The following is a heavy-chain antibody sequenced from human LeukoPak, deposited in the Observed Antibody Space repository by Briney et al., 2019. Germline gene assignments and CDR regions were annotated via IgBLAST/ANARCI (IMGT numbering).Heavy chain of an antibody. CDR3: ARLYSSGSQPDY. V-gene: IGHV4-39*07. J-gene: IGHJ4*02. D-gene: IGHD6-19*01. Sequence: SETLSLTCTVSGGSISSSSYYWGWICQPPGKGLEWIGSIYYSGSTYYSPSLKSRVTISVDTSKNQFSLKLSSVTAADTAVYYCARLYSSGSQPDYWGQGTLVTVSS. CDR1: GGSISSSSYY. CDR2: IYYSGST.